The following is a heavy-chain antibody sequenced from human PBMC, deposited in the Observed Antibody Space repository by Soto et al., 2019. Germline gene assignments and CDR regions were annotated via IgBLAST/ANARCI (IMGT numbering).Heavy chain of an antibody. CDR2: IIPILGIA. CDR1: GGTFSSYT. CDR3: ARGPDIAVAGSDY. D-gene: IGHD6-19*01. V-gene: IGHV1-69*02. Sequence: QVQLVQSGAEVKKPGSSVKVSCKASGGTFSSYTISWVRQAPGQGLEWMGRIIPILGIANYAQKFQGRVRITADKSTSTAYRELSSLRSEDTAVYYCARGPDIAVAGSDYWGQGTLVTVSS. J-gene: IGHJ4*02.